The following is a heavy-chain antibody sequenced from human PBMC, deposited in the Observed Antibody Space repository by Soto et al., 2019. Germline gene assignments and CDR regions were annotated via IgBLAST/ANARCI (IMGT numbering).Heavy chain of an antibody. Sequence: QITLKESGPTLVKPTQTLTLTCTFSGFSLSTSGVGVGWIRQPPGKALEWLALIYWDDDKRYSPSLKSRLTITKDTSNNHEGHTKTNVDPADTATDSCAPPSKGCISTRCYWDWFDAWGQGTIVTVSS. CDR2: IYWDDDK. D-gene: IGHD2-2*01. V-gene: IGHV2-5*02. J-gene: IGHJ3*01. CDR1: GFSLSTSGVG. CDR3: APPSKGCISTRCYWDWFDA.